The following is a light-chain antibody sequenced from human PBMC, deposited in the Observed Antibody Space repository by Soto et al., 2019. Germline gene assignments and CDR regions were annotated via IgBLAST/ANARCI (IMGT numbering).Light chain of an antibody. CDR3: MQAAHWPQT. CDR1: QTLVYTDGNTY. V-gene: IGKV2-30*01. CDR2: QVS. Sequence: DIIMTQSPLFLPVTLGQPASISCRSSQTLVYTDGNTYLDWFHQRPGQAPRRLIYQVSKRDSGVPGRFSGSGSGTDFTLKISRVEADDGGGYYCMQAAHWPQTFGQGIKVEIK. J-gene: IGKJ2*01.